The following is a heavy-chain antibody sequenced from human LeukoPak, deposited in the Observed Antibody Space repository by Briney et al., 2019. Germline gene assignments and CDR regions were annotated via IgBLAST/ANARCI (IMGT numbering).Heavy chain of an antibody. Sequence: GGSPRLSCAASGFTFSSYSMNWVRQAPGKGLEWVSSISSSSSYIYYADSVKGRFTISRDNAKNSLYLQMNSLRAEDTAVYYCARDTEMATILSPIQFDYWGQGTLVTVSS. CDR3: ARDTEMATILSPIQFDY. CDR1: GFTFSSYS. V-gene: IGHV3-21*01. CDR2: ISSSSSYI. J-gene: IGHJ4*02. D-gene: IGHD5-24*01.